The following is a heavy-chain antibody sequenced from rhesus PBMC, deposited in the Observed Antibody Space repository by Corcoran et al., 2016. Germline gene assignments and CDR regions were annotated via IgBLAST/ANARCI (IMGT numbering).Heavy chain of an antibody. CDR2: IYGSGSST. CDR1: GYSISSNY. V-gene: IGHV4S11*01. J-gene: IGHJ2*01. Sequence: QVQLQESGPGLVKPSETLSLTCAVSGYSISSNYWSWIRQPPGKGLEWIGYIYGSGSSTNYNPSLKSRVSLSVDTSKNQLSLKLSSVTAADTAVYYCASGFGYYYDSAPTGYFDLWGPGTPITISS. D-gene: IGHD3-28*01. CDR3: ASGFGYYYDSAPTGYFDL.